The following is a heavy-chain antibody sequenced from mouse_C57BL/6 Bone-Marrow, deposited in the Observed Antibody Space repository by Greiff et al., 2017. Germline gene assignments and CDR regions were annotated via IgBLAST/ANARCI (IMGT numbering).Heavy chain of an antibody. CDR1: GYTFTSYG. CDR3: ARRYYYGSRKAMDY. D-gene: IGHD1-1*01. V-gene: IGHV1-81*01. Sequence: VQLVESGAELARPGASVKLSCKASGYTFTSYGISWVKQRTGQGLEWIGEIYPRSGNTYYNEKFKGKATLTADKSSSTAYMELRSLTSEDSAVYFCARRYYYGSRKAMDYWGQGTSVTVSS. J-gene: IGHJ4*01. CDR2: IYPRSGNT.